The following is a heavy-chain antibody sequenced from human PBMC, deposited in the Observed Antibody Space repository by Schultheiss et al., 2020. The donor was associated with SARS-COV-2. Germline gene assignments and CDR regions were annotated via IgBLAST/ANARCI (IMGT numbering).Heavy chain of an antibody. J-gene: IGHJ4*02. Sequence: SETLSLTCTVSGGSISSGGYNWSWIRQPPGKRLEWIGNLYYSGSSKYNPSIKSRVTISVDTSKNQFSLKLRSVTAADTALYYCAGGVRWLAFDYWGQGTLVTVSS. D-gene: IGHD6-19*01. CDR1: GGSISSGGYN. V-gene: IGHV4-61*08. CDR3: AGGVRWLAFDY. CDR2: LYYSGSS.